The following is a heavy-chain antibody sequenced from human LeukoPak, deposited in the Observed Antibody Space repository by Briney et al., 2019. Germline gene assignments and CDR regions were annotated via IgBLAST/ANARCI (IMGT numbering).Heavy chain of an antibody. CDR3: ASGRGGLDAFDI. D-gene: IGHD3-16*01. CDR2: IYYSGIT. V-gene: IGHV4-59*01. CDR1: GGSITTYY. Sequence: SETLSLTCSVSGGSITTYYWSWLRQPPGKGLEWIGYIYYSGITNNNPSLRSRVTISVDTSKNQFSLKLTSVTAADTAVYYCASGRGGLDAFDIWGQGTMVTVSS. J-gene: IGHJ3*02.